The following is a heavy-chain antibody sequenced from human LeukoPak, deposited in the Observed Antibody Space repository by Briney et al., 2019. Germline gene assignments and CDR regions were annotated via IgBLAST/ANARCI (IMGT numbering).Heavy chain of an antibody. Sequence: RASVKVSCKASGYTFTSYDINWVRQATGQGLEWMGWMNPNSGNTGYAQKFQGRVTMTRNTSISTAYMELSSLRSEDTAVYYCARTTSGRDFDWLFDYYYYYMDVWGKGTTVTISS. D-gene: IGHD3-9*01. J-gene: IGHJ6*03. CDR3: ARTTSGRDFDWLFDYYYYYMDV. V-gene: IGHV1-8*01. CDR2: MNPNSGNT. CDR1: GYTFTSYD.